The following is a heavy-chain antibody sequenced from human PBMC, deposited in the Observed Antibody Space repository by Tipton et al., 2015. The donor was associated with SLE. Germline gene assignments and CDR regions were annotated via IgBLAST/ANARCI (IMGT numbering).Heavy chain of an antibody. V-gene: IGHV4-31*02. Sequence: LRLSCTVSGGSISSYYWSWIRQHPGKGLEWIGYIYYSGGTYYNPSLKSRVTISVDTSKNQFSLKLSSVTAADTAVYYCAREGGDDYGVYNWFDPWGQGTLVTVSS. CDR3: AREGGDDYGVYNWFDP. CDR2: IYYSGGT. D-gene: IGHD4-17*01. CDR1: GGSISSYY. J-gene: IGHJ5*02.